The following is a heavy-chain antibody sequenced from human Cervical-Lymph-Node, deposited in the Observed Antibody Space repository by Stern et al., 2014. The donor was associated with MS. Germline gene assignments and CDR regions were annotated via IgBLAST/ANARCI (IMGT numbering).Heavy chain of an antibody. CDR2: IFPGGSDI. Sequence: EVQLVQSGPEVKRPGESLKISCQASGYTFTSYWIGWGRQMPGKGLDWTAIIFPGGSDIRYSPAFQGKVTISANKSISTAYLQWNNLKASDTAIYYCARQRYFDYWGQGTLVTVSS. CDR1: GYTFTSYW. J-gene: IGHJ4*02. V-gene: IGHV5-51*01. CDR3: ARQRYFDY.